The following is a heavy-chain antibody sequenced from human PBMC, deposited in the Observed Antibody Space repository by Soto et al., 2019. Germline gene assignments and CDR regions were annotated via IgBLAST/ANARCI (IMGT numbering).Heavy chain of an antibody. CDR1: GFTFSSYG. CDR2: ISYDGSNK. Sequence: GGSLRLSCAASGFTFSSYGMHWVRQAPGKGLEWVAVISYDGSNKYYADSVKGRFTISRDNSKNTLYLQMNSLSAEDTAVYYCATPVLYYYGKDVWGQGTRVTLS. CDR3: ATPVLYYYGKDV. D-gene: IGHD2-15*01. V-gene: IGHV3-30*03. J-gene: IGHJ6*02.